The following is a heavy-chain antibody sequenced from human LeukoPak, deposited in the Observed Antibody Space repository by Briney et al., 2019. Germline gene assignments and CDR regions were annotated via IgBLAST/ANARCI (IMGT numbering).Heavy chain of an antibody. V-gene: IGHV4-59*01. J-gene: IGHJ4*02. Sequence: SETLSLTCTVSGGSLSSYYWSWIRQPPGKGLAWIGYIYYSGSTNYNPSLKSRVTISVETSKNEFSLKLRSVTAADTAVYYCARVTGYRIEDYFDYWGQGTLVTVSS. D-gene: IGHD6-13*01. CDR2: IYYSGST. CDR3: ARVTGYRIEDYFDY. CDR1: GGSLSSYY.